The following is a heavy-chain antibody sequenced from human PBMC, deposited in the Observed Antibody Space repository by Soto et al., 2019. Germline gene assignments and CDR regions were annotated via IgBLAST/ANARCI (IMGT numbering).Heavy chain of an antibody. V-gene: IGHV4-31*03. CDR1: GGSISSGGYY. CDR3: ARYPAYDYGDLGYFDY. J-gene: IGHJ4*02. CDR2: IYYSGST. Sequence: QVQLQESGPGLVKPSQTLSLTCTVSGGSISSGGYYWSGIRQHPRKGLEWIGYIYYSGSTYYNPSLMSRVTISVDPSKTQCSLKLSSVTDADTAVYYCARYPAYDYGDLGYFDYWGQGTPVTVCS. D-gene: IGHD4-17*01.